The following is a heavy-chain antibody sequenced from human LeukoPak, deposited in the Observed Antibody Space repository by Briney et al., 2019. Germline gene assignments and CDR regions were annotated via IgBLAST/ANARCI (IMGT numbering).Heavy chain of an antibody. V-gene: IGHV2-5*01. CDR3: ARYGDYRFMYYFHY. D-gene: IGHD4-11*01. J-gene: IGHJ4*02. Sequence: AWPTVVDPTPTLNAASALSWLAGRDRWVGLGLIRSPPRKALGLPALIYWNGDNRYSPSLRSRLTITKDTSKNQVVLTMTNMDPVDTATYYCARYGDYRFMYYFHYWGQGTLVTVSS. CDR2: IYWNGDN. CDR1: WLAGRDRWVG.